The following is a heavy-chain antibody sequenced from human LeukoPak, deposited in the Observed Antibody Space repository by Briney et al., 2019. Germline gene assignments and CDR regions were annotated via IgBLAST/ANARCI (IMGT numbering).Heavy chain of an antibody. J-gene: IGHJ4*02. CDR2: IYDTGST. CDR1: GDSISSSYW. Sequence: PSGTLSLTCTISGDSISSSYWWSLVRQPPGKGLEWIGQIYDTGSTNYNSLLKRRVTRSLDKSKNQFSLKLSSVTAADTAVYYCARRNRGSSTSWTPDYWGQGILVTASS. CDR3: ARRNRGSSTSWTPDY. D-gene: IGHD2-8*01. V-gene: IGHV4-4*02.